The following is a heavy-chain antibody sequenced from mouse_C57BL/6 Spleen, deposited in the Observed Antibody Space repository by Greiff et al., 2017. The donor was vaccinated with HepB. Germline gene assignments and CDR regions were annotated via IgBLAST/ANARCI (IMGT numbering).Heavy chain of an antibody. D-gene: IGHD1-1*01. CDR1: GFSLTSYG. V-gene: IGHV2-5*01. CDR3: AKDYGSSPGYFDY. CDR2: IWRGGST. J-gene: IGHJ2*01. Sequence: VQLQQSGPGLVQPSQRLSITCTVSGFSLTSYGVHWVRQSPGKGLEWLGVIWRGGSTDYNAAFMSRLSITKDNSKSQVFFKMNSLQADDTAIYYCAKDYGSSPGYFDYWGQGTTLTVSS.